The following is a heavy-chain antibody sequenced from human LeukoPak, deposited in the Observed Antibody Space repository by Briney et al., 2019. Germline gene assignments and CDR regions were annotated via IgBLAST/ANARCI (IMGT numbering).Heavy chain of an antibody. CDR3: TRDALYGDPSYYYMDV. CDR1: GFTFNGFW. V-gene: IGHV3-7*01. D-gene: IGHD4-17*01. J-gene: IGHJ6*03. Sequence: GGSLRLSCAASGFTFNGFWMSWVRQAPGKGLEWVANIKQDGGDIYYLGSVRGRFTISRDNAMSSLYLQMNSLRAEDTAVYYCTRDALYGDPSYYYMDVWGKGTTVTVSS. CDR2: IKQDGGDI.